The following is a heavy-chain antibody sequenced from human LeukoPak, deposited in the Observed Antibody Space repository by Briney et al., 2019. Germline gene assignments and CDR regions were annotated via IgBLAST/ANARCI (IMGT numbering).Heavy chain of an antibody. Sequence: ASVKVSCKASGYTFTSYYMHWVRQAPGQGLEWMGIINPSGGSTSCAQKFQGRVTITADKSTSTAYMELSSLRSEDTAVYYCARKVPNDSSGYYYRGQFDPWGQGTLVTVSS. J-gene: IGHJ5*02. CDR1: GYTFTSYY. D-gene: IGHD3-22*01. CDR2: INPSGGST. V-gene: IGHV1-46*01. CDR3: ARKVPNDSSGYYYRGQFDP.